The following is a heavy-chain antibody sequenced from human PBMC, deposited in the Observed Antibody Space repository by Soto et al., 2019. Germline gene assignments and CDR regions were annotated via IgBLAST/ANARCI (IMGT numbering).Heavy chain of an antibody. V-gene: IGHV1-18*04. D-gene: IGHD4-4*01. CDR3: ARLGVTTSVYYYTMDV. CDR1: GFGLINYG. J-gene: IGHJ6*02. Sequence: GASVKVSCKASGFGLINYGFTWVRQAPGQGLEWMGWISAYNGNTIYAQNLQGRLTMTRDTSTSTAYMELRSLRSDDTAVYYCARLGVTTSVYYYTMDVWGQGTTVTVSS. CDR2: ISAYNGNT.